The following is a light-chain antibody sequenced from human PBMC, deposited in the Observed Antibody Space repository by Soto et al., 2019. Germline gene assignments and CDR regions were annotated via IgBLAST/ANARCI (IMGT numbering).Light chain of an antibody. CDR2: WAS. J-gene: IGKJ1*01. CDR3: QQYDSTPST. Sequence: DIVMTQSPDSLAVSLGERATINCKSSQSVLYSSNNKNYLAWYQQKPGQPPKLLIYWASTRESRVPDRFSGSGSGTDFTLTISSLQAEDVAVYYCQQYDSTPSTFGQGTKVEIK. V-gene: IGKV4-1*01. CDR1: QSVLYSSNNKNY.